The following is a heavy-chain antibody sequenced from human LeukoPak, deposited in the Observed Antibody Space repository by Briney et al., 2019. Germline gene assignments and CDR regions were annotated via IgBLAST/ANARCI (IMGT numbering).Heavy chain of an antibody. CDR2: IYYSGST. CDR1: GGSISSYY. CDR3: ARLGYYERYFDL. D-gene: IGHD2/OR15-2a*01. J-gene: IGHJ2*01. Sequence: SETLSLTCTVSGGSISSYYWSWIRQPPGKGLEWIGYIYYSGSTNYNPSLKSRVTISVDTSKNQFSLKLSSVTAADTAVYYCARLGYYERYFDLWGRGTLVTVSS. V-gene: IGHV4-59*08.